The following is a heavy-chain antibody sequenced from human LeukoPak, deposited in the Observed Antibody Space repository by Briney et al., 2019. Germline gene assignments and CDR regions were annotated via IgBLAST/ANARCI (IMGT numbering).Heavy chain of an antibody. V-gene: IGHV3-30*02. CDR1: GFTFSSYD. CDR2: IRSDGTNK. CDR3: AKRGLLGFCSGLICPLDY. D-gene: IGHD2-15*01. Sequence: GRSLRLSCAVFGFTFSSYDMHWVRQAPGRGLQWVAFIRSDGTNKYYAESVKGRFTISRDNSQNTLFLQMNTLRTNDTAVYYCAKRGLLGFCSGLICPLDYWGQGTLVTVSS. J-gene: IGHJ4*02.